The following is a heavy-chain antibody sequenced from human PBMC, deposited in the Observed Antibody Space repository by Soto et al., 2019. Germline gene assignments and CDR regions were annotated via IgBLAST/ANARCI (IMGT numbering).Heavy chain of an antibody. V-gene: IGHV4-39*02. J-gene: IGHJ4*02. D-gene: IGHD3-10*01. Sequence: QVQLEESGPGLVKPPETLTLTCTVSGASISGRSSYSWGWIRQPPGKGLEWIGTIYYSGATYYSPSLQGRVSISVDTFKNHFSLMMNSLTAADTAVYFCARLSAVRGVIHYWGQGTLVAVSS. CDR1: GASISGRSSYS. CDR3: ARLSAVRGVIHY. CDR2: IYYSGAT.